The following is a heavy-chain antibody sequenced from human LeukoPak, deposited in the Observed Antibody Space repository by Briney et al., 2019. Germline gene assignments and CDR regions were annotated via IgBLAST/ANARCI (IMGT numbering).Heavy chain of an antibody. CDR1: GGSFSSGGFS. V-gene: IGHV4-61*08. CDR2: IYYSGNT. Sequence: PSETLSLTCAVSGGSFSSGGFSWSWIRQPPGKGLEWIGYIYYSGNTNYDPTLKSRVTISLDTSKNQFSLKLSSVTAADTAVYYCARSRDGYTFDYWGQGTLVTVSS. CDR3: ARSRDGYTFDY. D-gene: IGHD5-24*01. J-gene: IGHJ4*02.